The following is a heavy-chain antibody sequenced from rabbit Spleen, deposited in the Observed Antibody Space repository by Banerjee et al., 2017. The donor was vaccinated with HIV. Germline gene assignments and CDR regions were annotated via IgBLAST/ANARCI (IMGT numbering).Heavy chain of an antibody. J-gene: IGHJ4*01. D-gene: IGHD1-1*01. V-gene: IGHV1S45*01. CDR1: GFSFSSNYW. CDR3: ARDLVGVIGWNFYL. CDR2: IYTGSSGRP. Sequence: QEQLVESGGGLVQPGGSLKLSCKASGFSFSSNYWLCWVRQAPGKGLEWIGCIYTGSSGRPVYATWVNGRFTISKASWTTVTLRMTSLTAADRAAYFCARDLVGVIGWNFYLWGQGTLVTVS.